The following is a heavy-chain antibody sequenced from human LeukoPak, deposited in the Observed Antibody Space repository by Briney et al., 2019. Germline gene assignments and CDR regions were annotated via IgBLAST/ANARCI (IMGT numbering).Heavy chain of an antibody. CDR3: ARGGLIAAAGTMGWFDP. V-gene: IGHV4-38-2*02. CDR1: GYSISSGYY. Sequence: SETLSLTCTVSGYSISSGYYWRWIRQPPGKGLEWIGSIYHSGGTYYNPSLKSRVTISVDTSKNQFSLKLASVTAADTAVYYCARGGLIAAAGTMGWFDPWGQGTLVTVSS. D-gene: IGHD6-13*01. J-gene: IGHJ5*02. CDR2: IYHSGGT.